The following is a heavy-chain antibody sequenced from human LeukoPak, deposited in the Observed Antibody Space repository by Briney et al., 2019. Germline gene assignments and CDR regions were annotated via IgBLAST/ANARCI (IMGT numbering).Heavy chain of an antibody. CDR3: ARSHPNPYYYDSSGYFGYLQH. Sequence: PSQTLSLTCAVSGGSISSGGYSWSWIRQPPGKGLEWIGYIYHSGSTYYNPSLKSRVTISVDRSKNQFSLKLSSVTAADTAVYYCARSHPNPYYYDSSGYFGYLQHWGQGTLVTVSS. CDR2: IYHSGST. CDR1: GGSISSGGYS. D-gene: IGHD3-22*01. V-gene: IGHV4-30-2*01. J-gene: IGHJ1*01.